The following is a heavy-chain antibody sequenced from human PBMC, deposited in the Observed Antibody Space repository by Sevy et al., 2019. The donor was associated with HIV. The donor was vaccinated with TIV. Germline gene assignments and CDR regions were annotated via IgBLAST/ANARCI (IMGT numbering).Heavy chain of an antibody. CDR1: GFTVSSDY. J-gene: IGHJ6*02. Sequence: GGSLRLSCAASGFTVSSDYMTWVRQAPGKGLEWVSVIYSGGTTYYAVSVTGRFTISRDNSKDTVYLQMNSLRAEVTDVYYWARVSSFYYDRGYYFPMDVWVQRTTVTVSS. D-gene: IGHD3-22*01. V-gene: IGHV3-66*01. CDR2: IYSGGTT. CDR3: ARVSSFYYDRGYYFPMDV.